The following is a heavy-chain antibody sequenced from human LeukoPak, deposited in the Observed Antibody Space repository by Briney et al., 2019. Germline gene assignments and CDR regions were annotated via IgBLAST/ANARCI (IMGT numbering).Heavy chain of an antibody. V-gene: IGHV3-7*03. Sequence: GGSLRLSCAASGFTFSSYWMSWVRQAPGKGLEWVANIKQDGSEKYYVDSVKGRFTISRDNAKNSLYLQINSLRAEDTAVYYCARVLRYYDILTGYYNAGFDYWGQGTLVTVSS. CDR1: GFTFSSYW. J-gene: IGHJ4*02. D-gene: IGHD3-9*01. CDR2: IKQDGSEK. CDR3: ARVLRYYDILTGYYNAGFDY.